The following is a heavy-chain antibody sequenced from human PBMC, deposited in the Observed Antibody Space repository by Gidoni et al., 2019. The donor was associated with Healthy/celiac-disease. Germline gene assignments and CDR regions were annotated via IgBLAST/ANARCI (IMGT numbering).Heavy chain of an antibody. CDR2: ISWKSGSI. CDR1: GFTFDDYA. J-gene: IGHJ5*02. Sequence: EVQLVESGGGLVQPGRSLRLSCAASGFTFDDYAMHWVRQAPGKGLEWVSGISWKSGSIGYADSVKGRFTISRDNAKNSLYLQMNSLRAEDTALYYCAKDINRYFDEGWFDPWGQGTLVTVSS. D-gene: IGHD3-9*01. CDR3: AKDINRYFDEGWFDP. V-gene: IGHV3-9*01.